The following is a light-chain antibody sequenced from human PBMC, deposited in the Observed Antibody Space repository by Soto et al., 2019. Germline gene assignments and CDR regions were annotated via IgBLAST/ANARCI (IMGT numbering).Light chain of an antibody. V-gene: IGLV2-11*01. CDR2: DVS. Sequence: QSALTQPRSVSGSPGQSVPISCTGTSSDVGGYSYVSWYQHHPGKAPKLMIYDVSKRPSGVPDRFSGSKSGNTASLTISGLQAEDEADYYCCSYAGSYTWVFGGGTK. CDR1: SSDVGGYSY. J-gene: IGLJ3*02. CDR3: CSYAGSYTWV.